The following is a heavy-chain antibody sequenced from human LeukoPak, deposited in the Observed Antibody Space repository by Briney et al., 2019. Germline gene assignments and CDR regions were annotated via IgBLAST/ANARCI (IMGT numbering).Heavy chain of an antibody. J-gene: IGHJ4*02. CDR3: ARLDIVVVPAAMDPDY. CDR1: GYSFTSYW. CDR2: IYPGDSDT. D-gene: IGHD2-2*03. Sequence: GESLKISCKGSGYSFTSYWTGWVRQMPGKGLEWMGIIYPGDSDTRYSPSFQGQVTISADKSISTAYLQWSSLKASDTAMYYCARLDIVVVPAAMDPDYWGQGTLVTVSS. V-gene: IGHV5-51*01.